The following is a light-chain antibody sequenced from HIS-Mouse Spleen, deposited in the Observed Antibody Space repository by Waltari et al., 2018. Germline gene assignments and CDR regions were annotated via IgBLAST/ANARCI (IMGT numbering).Light chain of an antibody. Sequence: HSVLTPPPSASGTPGQRVTIPFSGCRSNIGINLVHWYQRLPGTAPKLLVYRNNQRPSGVPDRFSGSKSGTSASLAISGLRSEDEADYYCAAWDDSLSGWVFGGGTKLTVL. V-gene: IGLV1-47*01. J-gene: IGLJ3*02. CDR1: RSNIGINL. CDR3: AAWDDSLSGWV. CDR2: RNN.